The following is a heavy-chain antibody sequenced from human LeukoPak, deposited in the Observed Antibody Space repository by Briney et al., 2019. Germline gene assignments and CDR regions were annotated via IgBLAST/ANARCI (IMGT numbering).Heavy chain of an antibody. J-gene: IGHJ5*02. CDR1: GGSFSGYY. V-gene: IGHV4-34*01. Sequence: PSETLSLTCAVYGGSFSGYYWSWIRQPPGKGLEWIGEINHVGSANYNPSLKSRVTISADTSKNQFSLRLSSVTAADTAVYDCARGQWLPRFDPWGEGTLVTVSS. CDR3: ARGQWLPRFDP. D-gene: IGHD3-22*01. CDR2: INHVGSA.